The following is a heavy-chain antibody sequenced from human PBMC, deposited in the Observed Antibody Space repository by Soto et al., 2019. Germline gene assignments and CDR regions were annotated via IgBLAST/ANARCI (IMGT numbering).Heavy chain of an antibody. D-gene: IGHD6-19*01. CDR2: IIPIFGTA. J-gene: IGHJ6*02. CDR1: GGTFSSYA. Sequence: GASVKVSCKASGGTFSSYAISWVRQAPGQGLEWMGGIIPIFGTANYAQKFQGRVTITADESTSTAYMELSSLRSEDTAVYYCARVIAVAARDYYYGMDVWGQGTTVTVSS. V-gene: IGHV1-69*13. CDR3: ARVIAVAARDYYYGMDV.